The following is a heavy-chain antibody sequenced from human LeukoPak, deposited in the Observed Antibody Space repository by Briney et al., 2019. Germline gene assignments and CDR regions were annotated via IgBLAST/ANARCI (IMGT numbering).Heavy chain of an antibody. D-gene: IGHD1-26*01. V-gene: IGHV4-39*07. CDR3: ASTYSGRMIGGPYYYMDV. CDR1: GGSISSSSYY. Sequence: SETLSLTCSVSGGSISSSSYYWGWIRQPPGKGLEWIGNIYYSGSSYYNPSLKSRVTISVDTSKNQFSLKLSSVTAADTAVYYCASTYSGRMIGGPYYYMDVWGKGTTVTISS. J-gene: IGHJ6*03. CDR2: IYYSGSS.